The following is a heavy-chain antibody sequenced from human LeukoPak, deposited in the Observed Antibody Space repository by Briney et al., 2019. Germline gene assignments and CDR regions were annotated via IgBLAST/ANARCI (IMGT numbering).Heavy chain of an antibody. Sequence: PGGSLRLSCAASGFTFSSYGMHWVRQAPGKGLEWVAFIRYDGSNKYYADSVKGRFTISRDNSKSTLYLQMNSLRAEDTAVYYCAKDRARFLEWLLDYWGQGTLVTVSS. CDR3: AKDRARFLEWLLDY. CDR2: IRYDGSNK. CDR1: GFTFSSYG. V-gene: IGHV3-30*02. D-gene: IGHD3-3*01. J-gene: IGHJ4*02.